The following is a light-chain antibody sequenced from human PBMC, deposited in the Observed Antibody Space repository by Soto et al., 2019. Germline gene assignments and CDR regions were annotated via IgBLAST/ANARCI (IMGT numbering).Light chain of an antibody. Sequence: QSVLTQPASVSGSPGQSITISCTGTSSNVGSYKLVSWYQQHPGKAPKLMIFEVNKRPSGVSNRFSGSKSGNTASLTISGLQAEDEADYYCASYTSSSTSVIFGRGTKVTVL. CDR1: SSNVGSYKL. CDR3: ASYTSSSTSVI. CDR2: EVN. J-gene: IGLJ2*01. V-gene: IGLV2-14*02.